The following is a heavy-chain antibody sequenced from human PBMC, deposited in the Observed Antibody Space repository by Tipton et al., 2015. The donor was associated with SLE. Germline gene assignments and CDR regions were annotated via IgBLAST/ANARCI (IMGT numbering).Heavy chain of an antibody. Sequence: SLRLSCATSGFAFSNYGMHWVRQAPGKGLDWVAFIQYHGSYKYYADSVKGRFTISRDNSKNTLYLQMNSLRAEDTAVYYCAHRGTSSGYYYYFDYWGQGTLVTVSS. CDR2: IQYHGSYK. D-gene: IGHD3-22*01. CDR3: AHRGTSSGYYYYFDY. J-gene: IGHJ4*02. V-gene: IGHV3-30*02. CDR1: GFAFSNYG.